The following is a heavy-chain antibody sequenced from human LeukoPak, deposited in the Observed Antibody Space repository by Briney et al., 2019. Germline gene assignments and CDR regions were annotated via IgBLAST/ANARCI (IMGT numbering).Heavy chain of an antibody. Sequence: PGGSLRLSCVASGFTFSNYGMHWVRQAPGKGLVWVSRINSDGSSTTYADSVKGRFTISRDNAKNTLYLQMNSLRAEDTAVYYCVREPQAEYYFDYWGQGTLVTVSP. J-gene: IGHJ4*02. CDR3: VREPQAEYYFDY. V-gene: IGHV3-74*01. CDR2: INSDGSST. D-gene: IGHD1-14*01. CDR1: GFTFSNYG.